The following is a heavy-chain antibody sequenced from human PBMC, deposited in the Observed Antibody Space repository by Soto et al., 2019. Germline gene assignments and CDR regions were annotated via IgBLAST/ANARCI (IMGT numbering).Heavy chain of an antibody. CDR1: GFTFSSYA. V-gene: IGHV3-23*01. CDR3: AKGPRNYGDYNNWFDP. D-gene: IGHD4-17*01. J-gene: IGHJ5*02. CDR2: ISGSGGST. Sequence: GGSLRLSCAASGFTFSSYAMSWVRQAPGKGLEWVSAISGSGGSTYYADSVKGRFTISRDNSKNTLYLQMNSLRAEDTAVYYCAKGPRNYGDYNNWFDPWGQGTLVTVSS.